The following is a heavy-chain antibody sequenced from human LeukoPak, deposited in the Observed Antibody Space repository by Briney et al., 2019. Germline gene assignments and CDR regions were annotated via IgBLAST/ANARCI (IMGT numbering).Heavy chain of an antibody. CDR3: ARQVTDSSSWYYYYYYMDV. CDR2: IYYSGST. Sequence: SETLSLTCTVSGGSISSSSYYWGWIRQPPGKGLEWIGSIYYSGSTYYNPSLKSRVTISVDTSKNQFSLKLSSVTAADTAVYYCARQVTDSSSWYYYYYYMDVWGKGTTVTVSS. D-gene: IGHD6-13*01. J-gene: IGHJ6*03. CDR1: GGSISSSSYY. V-gene: IGHV4-39*01.